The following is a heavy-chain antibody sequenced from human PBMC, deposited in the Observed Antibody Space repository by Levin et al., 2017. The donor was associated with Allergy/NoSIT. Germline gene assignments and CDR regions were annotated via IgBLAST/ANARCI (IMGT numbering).Heavy chain of an antibody. CDR2: VNSDGTTT. J-gene: IGHJ4*02. CDR3: ARSQYSGSYMDY. V-gene: IGHV3-74*01. Sequence: PGGSLRLSCAASGFTFSKYWIHWVRQVPGKGLVWVSRVNSDGTTTNYAESVKGRFTISRDNAKSTVYLQMNSLRGEDTAVYYCARSQYSGSYMDYWGQGTLVTVSS. D-gene: IGHD1-26*01. CDR1: GFTFSKYW.